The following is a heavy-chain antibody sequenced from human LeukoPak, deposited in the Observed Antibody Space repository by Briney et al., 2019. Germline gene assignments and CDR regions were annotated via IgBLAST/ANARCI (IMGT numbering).Heavy chain of an antibody. J-gene: IGHJ5*02. D-gene: IGHD4-11*01. CDR2: NIPMFRTP. CDR3: ARGEDSTVTTS. V-gene: IGHV1-69*19. CDR1: GGTFSTSV. Sequence: SVKVSCKASGGTFSTSVISWVRQAPEQGLEWMGGNIPMFRTPNYAQKFQGRVTITADESTSTVYMELRSLRSEDTAVYYCARGEDSTVTTSWGQGTLVIVSS.